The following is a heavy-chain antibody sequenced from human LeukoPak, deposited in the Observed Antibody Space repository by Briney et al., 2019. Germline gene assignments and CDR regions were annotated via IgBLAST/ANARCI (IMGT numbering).Heavy chain of an antibody. D-gene: IGHD1-26*01. Sequence: SETLSLTCTVSGGSISSYYWSWIRQPPGKGLEWIGYIFYSGSTNYNPSLKSRVTISVDTSKNQFSLKLSSVTAADTAVYYCAREVGATNFDYWGQGTLVTVSS. CDR3: AREVGATNFDY. CDR1: GGSISSYY. J-gene: IGHJ4*02. V-gene: IGHV4-59*01. CDR2: IFYSGST.